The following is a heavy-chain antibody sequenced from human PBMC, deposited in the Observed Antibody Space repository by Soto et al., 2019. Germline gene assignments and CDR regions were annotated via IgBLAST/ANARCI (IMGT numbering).Heavy chain of an antibody. CDR2: IWYDGSNK. J-gene: IGHJ4*02. D-gene: IGHD3-22*01. CDR3: ASLSPGYYDSSGYGY. V-gene: IGHV3-33*01. Sequence: TGGSLRLSCAASGFTFSSYGMHWVRQSPGKGLEWVAVIWYDGSNKYYADSVKGRFTISRDNSKNTLYLQMNSLRAEDTAVYYCASLSPGYYDSSGYGYWGQGTLVTVSS. CDR1: GFTFSSYG.